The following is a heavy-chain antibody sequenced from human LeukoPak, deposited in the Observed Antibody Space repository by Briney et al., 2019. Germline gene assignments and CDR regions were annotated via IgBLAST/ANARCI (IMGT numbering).Heavy chain of an antibody. V-gene: IGHV3-23*01. J-gene: IGHJ4*02. CDR2: ISAGAITT. CDR1: GFTFTSYA. CDR3: VNPCSDGVCYPDY. Sequence: GGSLRLSCETSGFTFTSYAVSWVRQAPGKGLEWVSAISAGAITTYYADSVKGRFTISRDDSRNTLYLQMDSLRVEDTAVYYCVNPCSDGVCYPDYWGQGTLVTVSS. D-gene: IGHD2-21*02.